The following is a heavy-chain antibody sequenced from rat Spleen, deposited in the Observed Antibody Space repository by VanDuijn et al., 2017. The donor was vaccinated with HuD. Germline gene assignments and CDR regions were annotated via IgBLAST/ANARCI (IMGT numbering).Heavy chain of an antibody. CDR2: ISTGGGNT. J-gene: IGHJ3*01. CDR3: ATVDSGPNWFAY. Sequence: EVQLVESGGGLVQPGRSMKLSCAASGFTFSNYYMAWVRQAPTKGLEWVASISTGGGNTYFRDSVKGRFTISRDNAKSTLYLQMDSLRSEDTATYYCATVDSGPNWFAYWGQGTLVTVSS. V-gene: IGHV5-25*01. CDR1: GFTFSNYY. D-gene: IGHD4-3*01.